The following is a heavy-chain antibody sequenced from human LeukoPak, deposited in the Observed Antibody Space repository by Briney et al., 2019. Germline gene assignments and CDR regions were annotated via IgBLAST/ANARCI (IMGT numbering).Heavy chain of an antibody. CDR1: GFTFSNYW. CDR3: ARKLNVDTAMVSQDY. Sequence: GGSLRLSCAASGFTFSNYWMHWVRQAPGKGLVWVSRINSDGSSTSYADSVKGRFTISRDNAKNTLYLQMNSLRAEDTAVYYCARKLNVDTAMVSQDYWGQGTLVTVSS. V-gene: IGHV3-74*01. J-gene: IGHJ4*02. CDR2: INSDGSST. D-gene: IGHD5-18*01.